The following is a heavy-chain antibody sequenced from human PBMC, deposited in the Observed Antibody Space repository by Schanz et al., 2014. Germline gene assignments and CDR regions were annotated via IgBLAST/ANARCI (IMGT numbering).Heavy chain of an antibody. D-gene: IGHD3-9*01. V-gene: IGHV3-64*04. CDR1: GFTFSSYA. CDR2: ITRSGGGT. CDR3: ARDSRPNYDVLTAYYSIDY. Sequence: QVQLLQFGGGVVQPGRSLRLSCAASGFTFSSYAMHWVRQASGKGLEYVSAITRSGGGTYYSDSVKGRFTISRDNSKNTLYLQMNSLRAEDTAVYYCARDSRPNYDVLTAYYSIDYWGQGTLVTVSS. J-gene: IGHJ4*02.